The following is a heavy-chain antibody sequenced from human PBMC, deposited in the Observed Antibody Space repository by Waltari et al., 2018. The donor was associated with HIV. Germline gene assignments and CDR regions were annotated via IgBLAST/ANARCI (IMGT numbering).Heavy chain of an antibody. CDR1: EATFRGDS. D-gene: IGHD3-3*01. CDR2: ICSRHSTM. J-gene: IGHJ4*02. Sequence: EVHLVESGGGLVQPGGSLRPTCTASEATFRGDSWNWVRKATGNGLALISYICSRHSTMFYADSVKGRFTISRDNAKNSLYLEMNNLRVEDTAVYYCATDFWSGHPDYWGQGTLVTVSS. V-gene: IGHV3-48*01. CDR3: ATDFWSGHPDY.